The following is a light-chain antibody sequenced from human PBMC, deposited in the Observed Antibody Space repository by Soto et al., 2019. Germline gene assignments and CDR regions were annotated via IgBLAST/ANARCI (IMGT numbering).Light chain of an antibody. J-gene: IGKJ1*01. V-gene: IGKV1-5*03. CDR1: QSISSW. CDR3: QQYYLYWT. Sequence: DIQMTQSPSTLSASVGDRVTITCRASQSISSWLAWYQQKPGKAPKLLIYKASDLESAVPSRFSGSGSGTEFTLTISRLQPDDFATYYCQQYYLYWTFGQGTKVEIK. CDR2: KAS.